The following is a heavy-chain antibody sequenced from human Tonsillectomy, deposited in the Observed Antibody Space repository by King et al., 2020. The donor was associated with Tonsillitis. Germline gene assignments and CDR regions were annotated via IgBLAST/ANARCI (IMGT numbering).Heavy chain of an antibody. D-gene: IGHD3-10*01. J-gene: IGHJ4*02. CDR1: GASISSGDYH. V-gene: IGHV4-30-4*01. Sequence: VQLQESGPGLVKPSRTLSVTCTVSGASISSGDYHWTWIRQPPGKGLEWIGYMFNSGSTYYKPSLKSRVTISVDTSNKQFSLKLNSVTAADTAMYYCASLLDYYGSGSYSDYWGQGTLVTVSS. CDR3: ASLLDYYGSGSYSDY. CDR2: MFNSGST.